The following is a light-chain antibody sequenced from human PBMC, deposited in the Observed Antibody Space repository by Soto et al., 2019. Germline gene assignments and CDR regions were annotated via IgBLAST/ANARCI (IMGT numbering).Light chain of an antibody. Sequence: QSALTQPRSVSGSPGQSVTISCTGTSSDFGAYNLVSWYQQYPGKAPKLMIYYISERPSGVPDRFSGSKSGNTASLTISGLQAEDEADYYCCSSAVTLTWVFGGGTKLTVL. CDR3: CSSAVTLTWV. V-gene: IGLV2-11*01. CDR1: SSDFGAYNL. J-gene: IGLJ3*02. CDR2: YIS.